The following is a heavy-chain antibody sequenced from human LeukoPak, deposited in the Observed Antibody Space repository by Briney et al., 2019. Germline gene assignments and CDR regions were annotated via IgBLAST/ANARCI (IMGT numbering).Heavy chain of an antibody. D-gene: IGHD3-22*01. CDR2: ISNTGST. Sequence: PGGSLRLSCAASILTFSNHALSWVRQAPGEGLEWVSAISNTGSTFYADSVRGRFSISRDNSKNTLYLQMNSLRAEDTAVYYCAARPYGSTDYYWGQGTLVTVS. CDR3: AARPYGSTDYY. J-gene: IGHJ4*02. CDR1: ILTFSNHA. V-gene: IGHV3-23*01.